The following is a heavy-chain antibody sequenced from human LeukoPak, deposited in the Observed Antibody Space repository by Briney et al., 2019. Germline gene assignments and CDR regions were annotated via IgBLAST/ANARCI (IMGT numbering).Heavy chain of an antibody. CDR3: ARGSRSWFDP. CDR2: IYYSGST. CDR1: GGSISPYY. Sequence: SETLSLTCTVSGGSISPYYWSRIRQPPGKGLEWIGYIYYSGSTNYNPSLKSRVTISVDTSKNQFSLNLRSVTAADTAVYYCARGSRSWFDPWGQGTLVTVSS. V-gene: IGHV4-59*01. J-gene: IGHJ5*02.